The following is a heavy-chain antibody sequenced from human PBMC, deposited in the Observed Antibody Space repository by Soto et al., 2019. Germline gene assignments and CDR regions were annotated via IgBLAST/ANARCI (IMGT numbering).Heavy chain of an antibody. CDR2: IYFTGSP. J-gene: IGHJ4*02. D-gene: IGHD3-10*01. Sequence: QVQLQESGPGLAKPSETLSLTCNVSGDSVNNKDYYWGWIRQPPGTGLEWIASIYFTGSPQSNPSLRSRITISVDTTTNHFSLELRSVTAADTAIYYCTRHSYTHPGIVDYWGQGTRVTVSS. CDR3: TRHSYTHPGIVDY. CDR1: GDSVNNKDYY. V-gene: IGHV4-39*01.